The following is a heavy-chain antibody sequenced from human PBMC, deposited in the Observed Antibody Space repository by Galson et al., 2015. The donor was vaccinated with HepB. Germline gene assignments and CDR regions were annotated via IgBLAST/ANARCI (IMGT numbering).Heavy chain of an antibody. Sequence: SLRLSCAASGFTLGSYAMSWVRQAPGKGLEWVSAICGSGGSTYYADSVKGRFTISRDNSKNTLYLQMNSLRAEDTAVYYCAKDHSTTYYYDSSTDEVDPWGQGTLVTVSS. CDR1: GFTLGSYA. CDR3: AKDHSTTYYYDSSTDEVDP. V-gene: IGHV3-23*01. J-gene: IGHJ5*02. D-gene: IGHD3-22*01. CDR2: ICGSGGST.